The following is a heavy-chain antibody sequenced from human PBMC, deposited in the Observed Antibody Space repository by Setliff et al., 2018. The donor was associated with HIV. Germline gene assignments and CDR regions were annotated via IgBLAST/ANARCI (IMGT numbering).Heavy chain of an antibody. CDR2: INYDESSE. CDR1: GFTFSAHG. Sequence: GGSLRLSCAASGFTFSAHGMHWVRQAPGKGLEWAAFINYDESSEYYVDSVKGRVTISRDNSKNTVDLQMNSLRAEDTAVYYCAKDGDYSNWDYDAFDIWGQGTMVTVSS. J-gene: IGHJ3*02. V-gene: IGHV3-30*02. D-gene: IGHD1-7*01. CDR3: AKDGDYSNWDYDAFDI.